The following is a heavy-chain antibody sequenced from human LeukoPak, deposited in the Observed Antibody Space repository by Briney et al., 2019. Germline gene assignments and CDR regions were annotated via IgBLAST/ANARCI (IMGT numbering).Heavy chain of an antibody. CDR1: GYSISSGYY. V-gene: IGHV4-38-2*01. D-gene: IGHD2-2*02. Sequence: SETLSLTCAVSGYSISSGYYWGWIRQPPGKGLEWIGSIYHSGSTYYSPSLKSRVTISVDTSKNQFSLKRSSVTAPDTAVYYCARLARIVVVVPAAIWVDYWGQGTLVTVSS. CDR2: IYHSGST. CDR3: ARLARIVVVVPAAIWVDY. J-gene: IGHJ4*02.